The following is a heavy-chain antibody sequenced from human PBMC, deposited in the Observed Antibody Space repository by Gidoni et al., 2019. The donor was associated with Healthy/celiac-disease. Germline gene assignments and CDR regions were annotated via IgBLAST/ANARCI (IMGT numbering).Heavy chain of an antibody. CDR3: ARGPSYDFWSGTDYYMDV. V-gene: IGHV4-59*01. J-gene: IGHJ6*03. CDR1: GGSISSYY. Sequence: QVQLQESGPGLVKPSETLSLTCTVSGGSISSYYWSWIRQPPGKGLEWIGYIYYSGSTNYNPSLKSRVTISVDTSKNQFSLKLSSVTAADTAVYYCARGPSYDFWSGTDYYMDVWGKGTTVTVSS. CDR2: IYYSGST. D-gene: IGHD3-3*01.